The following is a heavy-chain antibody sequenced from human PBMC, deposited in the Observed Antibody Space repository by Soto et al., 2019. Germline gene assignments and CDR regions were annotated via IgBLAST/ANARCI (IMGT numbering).Heavy chain of an antibody. D-gene: IGHD3-3*01. J-gene: IGHJ5*02. V-gene: IGHV1-2*04. Sequence: QVQLVQSGAEVKKPGSSVKVSCKASGGTFSSYAISWVRQAPGQGLEWMGGIIPNSGGTNYAQKFQGWVTMTRDTSISTAYMELSRLRSDDTAVYYCARGHRITIFGVVPNWFDPWGQGTLVTVSS. CDR3: ARGHRITIFGVVPNWFDP. CDR1: GGTFSSYA. CDR2: IIPNSGGT.